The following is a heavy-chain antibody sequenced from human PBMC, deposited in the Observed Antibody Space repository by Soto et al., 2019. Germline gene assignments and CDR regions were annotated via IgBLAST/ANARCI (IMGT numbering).Heavy chain of an antibody. CDR2: ISFDDSNK. J-gene: IGHJ4*02. CDR3: VSTGPD. D-gene: IGHD3-10*01. CDR1: GFNFGNHG. V-gene: IGHV3-30*03. Sequence: QVQLEESGGGVVQPGGSLRHSCAASGFNFGNHGMHWVRQARGKGLEWVALISFDDSNKKYADSVKGRFTISRDNSRNMLFLQMNSLRPDDTAVYYCVSTGPDWGQGTQVIVSS.